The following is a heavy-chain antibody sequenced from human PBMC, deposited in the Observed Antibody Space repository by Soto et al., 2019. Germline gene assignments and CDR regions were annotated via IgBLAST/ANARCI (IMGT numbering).Heavy chain of an antibody. Sequence: GESLKISCKGSGYSFTSYWIGWVRQMPGKGLEWMGIIYPGDSDTRYSPSFQGQVTISADKSISTAYLQWSSLKASDTAMYYCERCSLSEESSSANGTCGQGTLVTVSS. J-gene: IGHJ5*02. D-gene: IGHD6-6*01. CDR2: IYPGDSDT. CDR1: GYSFTSYW. V-gene: IGHV5-51*01. CDR3: ERCSLSEESSSANGT.